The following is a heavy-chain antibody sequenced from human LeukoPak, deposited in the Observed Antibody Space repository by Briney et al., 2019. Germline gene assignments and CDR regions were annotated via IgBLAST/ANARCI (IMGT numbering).Heavy chain of an antibody. CDR3: ARVPYGSGSPDY. CDR2: ITSSSTYT. CDR1: GFSFSSYN. D-gene: IGHD3-10*01. V-gene: IGHV3-21*01. Sequence: GGSLRLSCAASGFSFSSYNMNWVRQTPGKGLEWVSSITSSSTYTFYADSVKGRFTISRDNARNSLYLQMNSLRAEDTAVYYCARVPYGSGSPDYWGQGTLVTVSS. J-gene: IGHJ4*02.